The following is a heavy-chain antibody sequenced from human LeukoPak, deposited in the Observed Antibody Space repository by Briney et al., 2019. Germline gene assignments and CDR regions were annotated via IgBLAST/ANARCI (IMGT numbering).Heavy chain of an antibody. CDR1: GFTFSSYA. D-gene: IGHD6-19*01. Sequence: AGGSLRLSCAASGFTFSSYAMHWVRQAPGKGLEWVAVISYDGSNKYYADSVKGRFTISRDNSKSTLYLQMNSLRAEDTAVYYCARIRVGSSGWYYFDYWGQGTLVTVSS. CDR3: ARIRVGSSGWYYFDY. CDR2: ISYDGSNK. V-gene: IGHV3-30-3*01. J-gene: IGHJ4*02.